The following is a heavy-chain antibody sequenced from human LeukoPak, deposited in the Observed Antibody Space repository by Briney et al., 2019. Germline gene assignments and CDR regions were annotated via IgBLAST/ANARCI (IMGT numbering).Heavy chain of an antibody. D-gene: IGHD1-26*01. Sequence: QSGGSLRLSCAASGFTFDDYAMHWVRQAPGKGLEWVSGISWNSGSIGYADSVKGRFTISRDNSKNTVYLQMNSLRPEDTAVYYCAKAAVYSKRWTPFDDWGRGTLVTVSS. V-gene: IGHV3-9*01. CDR1: GFTFDDYA. CDR2: ISWNSGSI. CDR3: AKAAVYSKRWTPFDD. J-gene: IGHJ4*02.